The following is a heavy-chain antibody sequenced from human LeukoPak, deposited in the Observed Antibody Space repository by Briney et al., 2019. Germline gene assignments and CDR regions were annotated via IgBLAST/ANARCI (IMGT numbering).Heavy chain of an antibody. CDR2: IYPGDSAT. CDR3: AGQSSSSSGYYYMDV. Sequence: GESLKISCKGSGYSFTSDWIGWVRQMPGKGLEWMGIIYPGDSATRYSPSIQGQVTISADKSISTAYLQWSSLKASDTAMYYCAGQSSSSSGYYYMDVWGKGTTVTVSS. V-gene: IGHV5-51*01. J-gene: IGHJ6*03. D-gene: IGHD6-6*01. CDR1: GYSFTSDW.